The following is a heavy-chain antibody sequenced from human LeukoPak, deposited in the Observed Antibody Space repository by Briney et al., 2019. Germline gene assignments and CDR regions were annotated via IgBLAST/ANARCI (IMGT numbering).Heavy chain of an antibody. J-gene: IGHJ4*02. D-gene: IGHD6-19*01. V-gene: IGHV4-59*01. Sequence: SSETLSLTCTVSGGSISSYYWSWIRQPPGKGLEWIGYIYYSGSTNYNPSLKSRVTISVDTSKNQFSLKLSSVTAANTAVYYCARESAAVAGTNGHFDYWGQGTLVTVSS. CDR2: IYYSGST. CDR3: ARESAAVAGTNGHFDY. CDR1: GGSISSYY.